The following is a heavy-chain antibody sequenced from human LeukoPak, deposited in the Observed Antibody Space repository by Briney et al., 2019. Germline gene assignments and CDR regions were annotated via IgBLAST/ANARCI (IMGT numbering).Heavy chain of an antibody. CDR2: ISSSSSYI. J-gene: IGHJ4*02. Sequence: GGSLRLSCAASGFTFSSYGMHWVRQAPGKGLEWVSSISSSSSYIYYADSVKGRFTISRDNAKNSLYLQMNSLRAEDTAVYYCAREVIAAAGRGIDYWGQGTLVTVSS. D-gene: IGHD6-13*01. CDR3: AREVIAAAGRGIDY. CDR1: GFTFSSYG. V-gene: IGHV3-21*01.